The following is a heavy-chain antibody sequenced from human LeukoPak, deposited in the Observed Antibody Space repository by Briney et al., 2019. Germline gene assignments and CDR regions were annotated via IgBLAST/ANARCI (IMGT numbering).Heavy chain of an antibody. D-gene: IGHD2-21*02. V-gene: IGHV3-15*01. CDR2: IKSKTDGGTT. J-gene: IGHJ4*02. Sequence: GGSLRLCWTASGLSLSNAWMTWARQAPGKGLDWVGRIKSKTDGGTTDYAAPVKGRFTISRDDSKNTLYLQMNSLKTEDTAVYYCTREAVTANGYFDYWGQGTLVTVSS. CDR3: TREAVTANGYFDY. CDR1: GLSLSNAW.